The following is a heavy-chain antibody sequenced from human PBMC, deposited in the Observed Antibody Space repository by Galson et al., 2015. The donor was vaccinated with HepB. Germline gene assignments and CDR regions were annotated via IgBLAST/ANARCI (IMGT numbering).Heavy chain of an antibody. CDR3: ARDLGARAKRAFDI. CDR1: GFTLTNYR. J-gene: IGHJ3*02. V-gene: IGHV3-66*01. Sequence: SLRLSCAASGFTLTNYRMSWVRQAPGKGLEWVSVIYSGGITYYADSVRGRFTISSDNSKNTLYLQMNTLRAEDTAVYYCARDLGARAKRAFDIWGQGTMVTVSS. CDR2: IYSGGIT.